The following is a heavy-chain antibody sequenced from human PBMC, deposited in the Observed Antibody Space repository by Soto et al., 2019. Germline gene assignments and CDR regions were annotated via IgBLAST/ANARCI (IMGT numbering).Heavy chain of an antibody. CDR3: ARHEVCSGGSCYLVSY. Sequence: PGESLKISCKGSGYSCTSYGISWLRQMPGKGLEWMGRIDPSDSDTNYSPSFQGHVTISADKSISTAYLQWSSLKASDTAMYYCARHEVCSGGSCYLVSYWGQGTLVTVSS. J-gene: IGHJ4*02. D-gene: IGHD2-15*01. CDR1: GYSCTSYG. V-gene: IGHV5-10-1*01. CDR2: IDPSDSDT.